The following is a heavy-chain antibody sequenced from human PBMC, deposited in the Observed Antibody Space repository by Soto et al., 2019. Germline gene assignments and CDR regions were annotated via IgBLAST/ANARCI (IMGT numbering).Heavy chain of an antibody. D-gene: IGHD6-13*01. Sequence: EVQLVESGGGLVQPGGSLRLSCAASGFTFSSYSMNWVRQAPGKGLEWVSYISSSSSTIYYADSVKGRFTISRDNAKNSLYRQMNSLRDDDTAVYYCAREPSSSWSLTSYYYYGMDVWGQGTTVTVSS. CDR3: AREPSSSWSLTSYYYYGMDV. CDR1: GFTFSSYS. V-gene: IGHV3-48*02. J-gene: IGHJ6*02. CDR2: ISSSSSTI.